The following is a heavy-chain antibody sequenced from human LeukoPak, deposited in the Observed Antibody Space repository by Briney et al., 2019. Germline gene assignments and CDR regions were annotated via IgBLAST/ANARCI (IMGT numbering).Heavy chain of an antibody. J-gene: IGHJ4*02. CDR2: IRSKANSYAT. D-gene: IGHD1-1*01. CDR1: GFTFSGSA. V-gene: IGHV3-73*01. CDR3: TSGLSVRRSNNTPVDY. Sequence: GGSLRLSCTASGFTFSGSAMHWVRQASGKGLEWVGRIRSKANSYATVYAASVKGRFTISRDDSKSTAHLQMNSLKTEDTAVYYCTSGLSVRRSNNTPVDYWGQGTLVTVSS.